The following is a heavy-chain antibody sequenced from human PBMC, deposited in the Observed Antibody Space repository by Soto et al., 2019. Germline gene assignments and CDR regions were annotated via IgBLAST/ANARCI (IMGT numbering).Heavy chain of an antibody. CDR1: GFTFSNAW. Sequence: GSLRLSCAASGFTFSNAWMNWVRQAPGKGLEWVGRIKSKTDGGTTDYAAPVKGRFTISRDDSKNTLYLQMNSLKTEDTAVYYCTTDVVGSTPRLLYGMDVWGQGTTVTVSS. CDR3: TTDVVGSTPRLLYGMDV. D-gene: IGHD2-21*01. V-gene: IGHV3-15*07. J-gene: IGHJ6*02. CDR2: IKSKTDGGTT.